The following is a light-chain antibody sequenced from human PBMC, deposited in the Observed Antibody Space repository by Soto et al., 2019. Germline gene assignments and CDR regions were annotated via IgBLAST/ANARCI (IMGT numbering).Light chain of an antibody. V-gene: IGLV2-14*03. CDR1: SSDVGRFNY. CDR3: TSYATVTTLYV. J-gene: IGLJ1*01. Sequence: SVLPQPASISATPGQSITISCTGTSSDVGRFNYVSWYQQYPGKAPKLIIYDVVKRPSGISNRFSGSKSGNTASLTISGLQAEDEADYYCTSYATVTTLYVFGTGTKVTVL. CDR2: DVV.